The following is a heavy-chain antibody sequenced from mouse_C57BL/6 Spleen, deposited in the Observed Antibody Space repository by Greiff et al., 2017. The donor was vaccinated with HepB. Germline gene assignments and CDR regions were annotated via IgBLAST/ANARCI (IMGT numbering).Heavy chain of an antibody. CDR2: IDPSDSYT. V-gene: IGHV1-69*01. Sequence: VQLQQPGAELVMPGASVKLSCKASGYTFTSYWMHWVKQRPGQGLEWIGEIDPSDSYTNYNQKFKGKSTLTVDKSSSTAYMQLSSLTSEDSAVYYCARDYSNSHYYAMDYWGQGTSVTVSS. CDR1: GYTFTSYW. J-gene: IGHJ4*01. D-gene: IGHD2-5*01. CDR3: ARDYSNSHYYAMDY.